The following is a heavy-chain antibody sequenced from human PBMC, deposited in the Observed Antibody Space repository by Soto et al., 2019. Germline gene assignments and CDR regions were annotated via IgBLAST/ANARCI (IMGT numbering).Heavy chain of an antibody. V-gene: IGHV3-74*01. Sequence: EVQLVESGGGLVQPGGSLRLSCAASGFTFSGSWMHWVRQAPGKGLVWVSRINGDGTGTSYADFVKGRFTISRDDATNTLLRQMNGLRAEDTAVYYCARGIFGSGTANDYWGQGTLVTVSS. D-gene: IGHD3-10*01. CDR1: GFTFSGSW. J-gene: IGHJ4*02. CDR3: ARGIFGSGTANDY. CDR2: INGDGTGT.